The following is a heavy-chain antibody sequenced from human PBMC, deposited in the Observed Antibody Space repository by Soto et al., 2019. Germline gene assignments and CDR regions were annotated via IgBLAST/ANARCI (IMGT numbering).Heavy chain of an antibody. CDR3: ARGDPQITIFGVVTARGGMDV. CDR1: GGTFSSYA. V-gene: IGHV1-69*01. CDR2: IIPIFGTA. Sequence: QVQLVQSGAEVKKPGSSVKVSCKASGGTFSSYAISWVRQAPGQGLEWMGGIIPIFGTANYAQKFQGRVTITADESTSTAYMELRSMRSEDTAVYYCARGDPQITIFGVVTARGGMDVWGQGTTVTVSS. D-gene: IGHD3-3*01. J-gene: IGHJ6*02.